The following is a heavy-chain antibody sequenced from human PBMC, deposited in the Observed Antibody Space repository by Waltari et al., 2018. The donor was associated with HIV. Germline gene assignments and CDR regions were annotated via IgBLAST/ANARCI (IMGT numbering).Heavy chain of an antibody. D-gene: IGHD3-3*01. CDR1: GGSFRGYY. J-gene: IGHJ4*02. Sequence: QVQLQQWGAGLLKPSENLSLTCAVYGGSFRGYYWRWIRRPPGKGLEWIGEINHSGSTNYNPSLKSRVTISVDTSKNQFSLKLSSVTAADTAVYYCARGQDYDFWSGYYYDYWGQGTLVTVSS. CDR2: INHSGST. V-gene: IGHV4-34*01. CDR3: ARGQDYDFWSGYYYDY.